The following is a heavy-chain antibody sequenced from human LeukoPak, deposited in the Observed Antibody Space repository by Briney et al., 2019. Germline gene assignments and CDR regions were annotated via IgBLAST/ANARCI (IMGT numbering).Heavy chain of an antibody. CDR1: GDSIGTYF. Sequence: SETLSLTCTVSGDSIGTYFWHWIRQPPGKGLEWMGYIYDRGTTAYNPSLKRRVTMSVDTSTNQFSLKLTSVTPADTAVYYCARDPDGYKFFDYWGRGRPVTVSS. CDR2: IYDRGTT. CDR3: ARDPDGYKFFDY. J-gene: IGHJ4*02. V-gene: IGHV4-59*01. D-gene: IGHD5-24*01.